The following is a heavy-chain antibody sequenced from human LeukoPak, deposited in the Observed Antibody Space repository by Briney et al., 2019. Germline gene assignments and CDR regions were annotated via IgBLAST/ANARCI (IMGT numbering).Heavy chain of an antibody. CDR1: GYSFSNYW. Sequence: GESLKISCKGSGYSFSNYWIGWVRQMPGKGLEWMGIIHPGASDTRYSPSFQGQVTFSADKSISTAYLQWSSLKASDTAMYYCARRNYYDSSGYYYQAEIYFDYWGQGTLVTVSS. J-gene: IGHJ4*02. CDR3: ARRNYYDSSGYYYQAEIYFDY. D-gene: IGHD3-22*01. CDR2: IHPGASDT. V-gene: IGHV5-51*01.